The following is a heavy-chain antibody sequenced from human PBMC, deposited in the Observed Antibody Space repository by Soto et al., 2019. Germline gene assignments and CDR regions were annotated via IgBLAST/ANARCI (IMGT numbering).Heavy chain of an antibody. CDR3: ARDLIGELLLSNWFDP. Sequence: PSETLSLTCTVSGGSISSGGYYWSWIRQHPGKGLEWIGYIYYSGSTYYNPSLKSRVTINPDTSKNQFSLQLNSVTPEDTAVYYCARDLIGELLLSNWFDPWGQGTLVTVSS. CDR2: IYYSGST. V-gene: IGHV4-31*03. CDR1: GGSISSGGYY. D-gene: IGHD1-26*01. J-gene: IGHJ5*02.